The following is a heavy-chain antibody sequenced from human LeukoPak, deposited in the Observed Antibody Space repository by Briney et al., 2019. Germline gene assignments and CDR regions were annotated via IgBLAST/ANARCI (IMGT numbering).Heavy chain of an antibody. CDR1: GYTFTNDG. J-gene: IGHJ5*02. CDR3: ARGLEWLTRRHTWFDP. V-gene: IGHV1-18*01. Sequence: GASVKVSCKASGYTFTNDGISWVRQAPRQGLEWMGWISGYNGNTMYSQKFQGRVTMTTDTSTSTAYMELRSLRSDDTAVYYCARGLEWLTRRHTWFDPWGQGTLVTVSS. D-gene: IGHD3-3*01. CDR2: ISGYNGNT.